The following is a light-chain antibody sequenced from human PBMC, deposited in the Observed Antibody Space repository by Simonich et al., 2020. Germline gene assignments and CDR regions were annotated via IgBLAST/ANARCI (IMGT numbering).Light chain of an antibody. J-gene: IGLJ3*02. CDR3: CSYAGSYTV. V-gene: IGLV2-11*01. CDR2: DVS. CDR1: SSDVGGYNY. Sequence: QSALTQPRSVSGSPGQSVTISCTGTSSDVGGYNYVSCYQQHPGKAPTLMIYDVSNRPSWVPERFSGSKSGNTASLTISGLQAEDEADYYCCSYAGSYTVFGGGTKLTVL.